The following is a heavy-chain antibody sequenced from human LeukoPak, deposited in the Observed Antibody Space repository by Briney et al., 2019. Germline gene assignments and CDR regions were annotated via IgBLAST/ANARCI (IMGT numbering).Heavy chain of an antibody. J-gene: IGHJ6*03. Sequence: ASVKVSCKASGYTFTIYDINWVRQATGQGLEWMGWMNHHSGNTGYAQKLQDRVTITRNPSISTAYMELSSLRSEYMAVYYCARGRQYYDFWSGYSQNYYYDYMDFWGKGTTVTVSS. V-gene: IGHV1-8*03. CDR3: ARGRQYYDFWSGYSQNYYYDYMDF. CDR2: MNHHSGNT. D-gene: IGHD3-3*01. CDR1: GYTFTIYD.